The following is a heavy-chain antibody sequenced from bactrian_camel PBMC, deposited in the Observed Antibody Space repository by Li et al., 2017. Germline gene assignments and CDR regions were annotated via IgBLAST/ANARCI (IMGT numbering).Heavy chain of an antibody. CDR1: GSTYRC. Sequence: VQLVESGGGSVQSGGSLRLSCAFPGSTYRCMGWFRQAPGKGLEWVSYINSGGDTTYYADSVKGRFTISRDNAKNTVYLQMNSLRAEDTATYLCALGFVSPFSGLGSCNRIYEYNLWGQGTQVTVS. J-gene: IGHJ4*01. V-gene: IGHV3S40*01. D-gene: IGHD1*01. CDR2: INSGGDTT. CDR3: ALGFVSPFSGLGSCNRIYEYNL.